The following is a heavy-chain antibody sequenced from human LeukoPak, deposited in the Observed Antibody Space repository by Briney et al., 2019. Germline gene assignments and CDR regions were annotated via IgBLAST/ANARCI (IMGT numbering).Heavy chain of an antibody. CDR2: ISGSGGST. J-gene: IGHJ4*02. CDR3: ARDYGGPHYFDY. CDR1: GFTFSDYA. V-gene: IGHV3-23*01. Sequence: GGSLRLSCAASGFTFSDYAMNWVRQAPGKGLEWVSAISGSGGSTYYADSVKGRFTISRDDAKNSLYLQMDSLRAEDTAVYYCARDYGGPHYFDYWGQGTLVTVSS. D-gene: IGHD2-15*01.